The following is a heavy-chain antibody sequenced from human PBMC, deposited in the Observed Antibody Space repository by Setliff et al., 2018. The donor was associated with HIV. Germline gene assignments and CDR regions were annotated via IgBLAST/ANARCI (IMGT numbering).Heavy chain of an antibody. CDR1: GGSISSGNNY. J-gene: IGHJ3*02. Sequence: SETLSLTCTVSGGSISSGNNYWSWIRQPPGKGLEWIAYIYYSGNTYYNPSLKSRATISVDTSENQFSLKLNSVTVADTAVYYCARDPAVASREVAFDIWGQGTMVTVSS. CDR2: IYYSGNT. V-gene: IGHV4-30-4*08. D-gene: IGHD2-21*01. CDR3: ARDPAVASREVAFDI.